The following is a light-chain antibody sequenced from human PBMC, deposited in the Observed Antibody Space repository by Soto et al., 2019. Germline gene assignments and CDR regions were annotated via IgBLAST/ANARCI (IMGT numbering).Light chain of an antibody. CDR2: STN. CDR3: LLYFGGQLGV. CDR1: TGAVTSAYY. Sequence: QAVVTQEPSLTVSPGGTVTLTCASSTGAVTSAYYPNWFQQRPGQAPRALIYSTNHKYSWTPARFSGSLLGGKAALTLSGVQPEDEADYYCLLYFGGQLGVFGAGTKLTVL. J-gene: IGLJ2*01. V-gene: IGLV7-43*01.